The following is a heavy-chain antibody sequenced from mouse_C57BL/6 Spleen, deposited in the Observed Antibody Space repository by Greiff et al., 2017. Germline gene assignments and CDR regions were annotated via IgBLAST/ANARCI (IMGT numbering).Heavy chain of an antibody. J-gene: IGHJ3*01. V-gene: IGHV1-76*01. Sequence: VQLMESGAELVRPGASVKLSCKASGYTFTDYYINWVKQRPGQGLEWIARIYPGSGNTYYNEKFKGKATLTVEKSSSTAYMQLSSLSSEYSAIYGYARLGYGEWFAYWGQGTLVTVSA. CDR3: ARLGYGEWFAY. CDR2: IYPGSGNT. D-gene: IGHD2-13*01. CDR1: GYTFTDYY.